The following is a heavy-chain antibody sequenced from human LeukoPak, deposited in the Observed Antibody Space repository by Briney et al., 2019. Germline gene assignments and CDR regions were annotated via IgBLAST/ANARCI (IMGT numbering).Heavy chain of an antibody. CDR2: INPSGGST. CDR1: GYTFTSYY. CDR3: ARDRWSGSYYQGLDF. V-gene: IGHV1-46*01. Sequence: ASVKVSCKASGYTFTSYYMHWVRQAPGQGLEWMGIINPSGGSTSYAQKFQGRVTMTTDTSTDTAYMELRSLRSDDTAVYYCARDRWSGSYYQGLDFWGQGTMLTVSS. D-gene: IGHD1-26*01. J-gene: IGHJ3*01.